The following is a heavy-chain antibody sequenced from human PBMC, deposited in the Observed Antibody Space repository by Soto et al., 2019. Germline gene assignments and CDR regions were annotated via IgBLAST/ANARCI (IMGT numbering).Heavy chain of an antibody. D-gene: IGHD1-26*01. CDR3: ATQEVGGSYVYTFDP. Sequence: SETLSLTCTVSGGSISSSSYYWGWILQPPGKGLGWIGSIYYSGSTYYNPSLKSRVTISVDTSKNHFSLKLSSVTAADTAVYYCATQEVGGSYVYTFDPWGQGTLVTVS. CDR2: IYYSGST. V-gene: IGHV4-39*02. J-gene: IGHJ5*02. CDR1: GGSISSSSYY.